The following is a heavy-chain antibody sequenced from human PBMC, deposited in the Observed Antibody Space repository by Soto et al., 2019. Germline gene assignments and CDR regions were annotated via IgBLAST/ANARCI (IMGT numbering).Heavy chain of an antibody. V-gene: IGHV1-18*04. CDR2: ISAYNDNT. CDR3: AREYCSGYGCYGQEV. CDR1: GYTFTDYD. Sequence: ASVKVSSKASGYTFTDYDISWVRQASGQGLEWMGWISAYNDNTKYAQKLQGRVTMTTDTSTSTVYMELRSPTSDDTVVYYCAREYCSGYGCYGQEVWVPGTPVTVP. J-gene: IGHJ6*01. D-gene: IGHD2-15*01.